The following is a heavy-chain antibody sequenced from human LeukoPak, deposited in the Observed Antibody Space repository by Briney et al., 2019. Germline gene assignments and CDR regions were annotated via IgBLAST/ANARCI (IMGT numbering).Heavy chain of an antibody. CDR3: ARDGGYCSGSYDY. J-gene: IGHJ4*02. CDR2: ISSSSSYI. D-gene: IGHD3-10*01. V-gene: IGHV3-21*01. Sequence: GGSLRLSCAAPGFTFSSYSMNWVRQSPGKGLEWVSSISSSSSYIYYADSVKGRFTISRDNAKNSLYLQMNSLRAEDTAVYYCARDGGYCSGSYDYWGQGTLVTVSS. CDR1: GFTFSSYS.